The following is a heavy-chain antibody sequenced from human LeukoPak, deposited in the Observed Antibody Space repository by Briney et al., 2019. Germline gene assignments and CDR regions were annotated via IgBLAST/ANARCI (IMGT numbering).Heavy chain of an antibody. Sequence: GRSLRLSCAASGFTFSSYGMHWVRQAPGKGLEWVAVIWYDGSNKYYADSVKGRFTISRDNSKNTLYLQMNSLRAEGTAVYYCARDGELYYGSGSYLDPWGQGTLVTVSS. CDR1: GFTFSSYG. CDR2: IWYDGSNK. CDR3: ARDGELYYGSGSYLDP. D-gene: IGHD3-10*01. J-gene: IGHJ5*02. V-gene: IGHV3-33*01.